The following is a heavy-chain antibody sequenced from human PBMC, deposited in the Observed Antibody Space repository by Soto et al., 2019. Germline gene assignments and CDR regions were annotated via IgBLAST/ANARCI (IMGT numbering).Heavy chain of an antibody. CDR3: ARLKRSGLPGRKYYFDY. CDR1: GGSIGTHY. Sequence: SETLSLTCTVSGGSIGTHYWSWIRQPPGKELELIGYVYFDGTSNYSPSLRSLVTMSVDMPKNQFSLRLTSVIAADTAVYYCARLKRSGLPGRKYYFDYWGHGTLVTVSS. D-gene: IGHD6-25*01. J-gene: IGHJ4*01. V-gene: IGHV4-59*11. CDR2: VYFDGTS.